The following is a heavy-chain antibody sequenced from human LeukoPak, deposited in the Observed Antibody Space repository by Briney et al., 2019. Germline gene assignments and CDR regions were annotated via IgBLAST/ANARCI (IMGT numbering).Heavy chain of an antibody. CDR2: ISGSGSNI. CDR1: GFTFSSYD. D-gene: IGHD1-20*01. V-gene: IGHV3-48*03. J-gene: IGHJ3*02. CDR3: ARVTGDAFDI. Sequence: GGSLRLSCAASGFTFSSYDMKWVRQAPGKGLEWVSHISGSGSNICYADSVKGRFTISRDNAKNSLYLQMNSLRAEDTAVYYCARVTGDAFDIWGQGTMVTVSS.